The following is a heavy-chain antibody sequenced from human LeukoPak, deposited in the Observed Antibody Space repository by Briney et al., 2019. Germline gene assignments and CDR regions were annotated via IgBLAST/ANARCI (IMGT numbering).Heavy chain of an antibody. D-gene: IGHD6-19*01. CDR2: IYYSGST. CDR1: GGSISSYY. J-gene: IGHJ4*02. CDR3: ARVSSGWHESEEDY. Sequence: SETLSLTCTVSGGSISSYYWSWIRQPPGKGLEWIGYIYYSGSTNYNPSLKSRVTISVDTSKNQFSLKLSSVTAADTAVYYCARVSSGWHESEEDYWGQGTLVTVSS. V-gene: IGHV4-59*01.